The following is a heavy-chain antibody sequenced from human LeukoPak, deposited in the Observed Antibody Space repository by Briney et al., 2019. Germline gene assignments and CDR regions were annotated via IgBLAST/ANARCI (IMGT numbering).Heavy chain of an antibody. J-gene: IGHJ4*02. CDR3: ARDSSTVTTRHFDY. V-gene: IGHV4-59*01. Sequence: PSETLSLTCTVSGGSINNYYWTWIRQPPGKDLECIGYVYYTGSTYYNPSLKSRVTISVDSSTNQFSLKLNSVTAADTAVYYCARDSSTVTTRHFDYWGQGTLVTVSS. D-gene: IGHD4-17*01. CDR2: VYYTGST. CDR1: GGSINNYY.